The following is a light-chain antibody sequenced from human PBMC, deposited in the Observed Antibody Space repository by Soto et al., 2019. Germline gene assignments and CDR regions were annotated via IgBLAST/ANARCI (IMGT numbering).Light chain of an antibody. CDR2: GAS. V-gene: IGKV3-15*01. J-gene: IGKJ4*01. Sequence: EIVMTQSPATLSVSPGERATLSCRASQSVSSNLAWYQQKPGQAPRLLIYGASTKVTGIPARFSGSGSGTEFTLTISSLQSEDFAVYYCQRALTFGGGTKVEIK. CDR1: QSVSSN. CDR3: QRALT.